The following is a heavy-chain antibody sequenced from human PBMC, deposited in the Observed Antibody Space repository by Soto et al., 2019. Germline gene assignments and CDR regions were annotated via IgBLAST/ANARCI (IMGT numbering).Heavy chain of an antibody. J-gene: IGHJ5*02. V-gene: IGHV1-69*01. Sequence: QVQLVQSGAEVKKPGSSVNVSCKASGGTFSSFAFSWVRQAPGQGLEWMGDIIPIFGKTSYAQKFQGRVTMPADESTFTAYLELSSLTSDDTAVYYCARGDTHQLLRGWFDPWGQGTLVIVSS. CDR1: GGTFSSFA. D-gene: IGHD2-2*01. CDR2: IIPIFGKT. CDR3: ARGDTHQLLRGWFDP.